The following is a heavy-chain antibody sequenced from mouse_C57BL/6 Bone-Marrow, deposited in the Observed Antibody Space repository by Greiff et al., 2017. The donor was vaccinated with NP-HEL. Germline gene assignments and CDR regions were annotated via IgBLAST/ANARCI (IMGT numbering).Heavy chain of an antibody. CDR1: GYTFTSYG. CDR2: IYPRSGNT. Sequence: VQLKESGAELARPGASVKLSCKASGYTFTSYGISWVKQRTGQGLEWIGEIYPRSGNTYYNEKFKGKATLTAEKSSSTAYMELRSLTSEDSAVYFCARRFFSGSGFAYWGQGTLVTVSA. CDR3: ARRFFSGSGFAY. J-gene: IGHJ3*01. D-gene: IGHD1-1*01. V-gene: IGHV1-81*01.